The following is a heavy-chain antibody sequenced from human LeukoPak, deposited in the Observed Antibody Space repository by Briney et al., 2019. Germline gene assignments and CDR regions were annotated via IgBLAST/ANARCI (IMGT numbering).Heavy chain of an antibody. Sequence: SETLSLTCTVSGGSISSSSYYWGWIRQPPGKGLEWIGGIYYSGSTYYNPSLKSRVTISVDTSKNQFSLKLSSVTAADTAVYYCARIRSGGGGSCYYFDYWGQGTLVTVSS. D-gene: IGHD2-15*01. CDR3: ARIRSGGGGSCYYFDY. CDR2: IYYSGST. J-gene: IGHJ4*02. CDR1: GGSISSSSYY. V-gene: IGHV4-39*01.